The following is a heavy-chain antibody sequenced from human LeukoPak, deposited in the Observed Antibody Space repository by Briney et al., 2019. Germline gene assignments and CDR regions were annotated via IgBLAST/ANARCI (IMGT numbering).Heavy chain of an antibody. CDR2: ISPGGGTT. V-gene: IGHV3-23*01. CDR3: AKHPSSRWYYWAFEF. CDR1: GFAFGSEA. Sequence: PGGSLRLSCAVSGFAFGSEAMSWVRQSPARGLEWVASISPGGGTTYYADYVKGRFTISRDNSKNSLFVQMNSLRAEDTAVYYCAKHPSSRWYYWAFEFGSRGTLVTVSS. D-gene: IGHD6-13*01. J-gene: IGHJ2*01.